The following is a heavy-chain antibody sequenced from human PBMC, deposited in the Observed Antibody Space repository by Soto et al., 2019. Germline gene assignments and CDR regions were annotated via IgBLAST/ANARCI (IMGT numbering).Heavy chain of an antibody. CDR3: ATHNCSSTSCYSYGMDV. CDR2: IYPGDSDT. CDR1: GYXFNSCC. V-gene: IGHV5-51*01. D-gene: IGHD2-2*01. Sequence: SHKGSGYXFNSCCSGWVRQVPGKGLEWMGIIYPGDSDTRYSPSFQGQVTISADKSISTAYLQWSSLKHSDTAMYYCATHNCSSTSCYSYGMDVWGQGTTGTVS. J-gene: IGHJ6*02.